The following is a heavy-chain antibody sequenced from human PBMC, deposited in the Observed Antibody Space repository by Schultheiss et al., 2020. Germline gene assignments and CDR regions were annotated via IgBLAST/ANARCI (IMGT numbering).Heavy chain of an antibody. V-gene: IGHV3-30-3*01. CDR1: GFTFSSYA. D-gene: IGHD3-10*01. CDR3: ARDGDYYGSGRGY. Sequence: GGSLRLSCAASGFTFSSYAMHWVRQAPGMGLEWVAHISPDGSDKYYADSVKGRFTISRDNSKNTLFLQMNSLRAEDTAVYYCARDGDYYGSGRGYWGQGTLVTVSS. J-gene: IGHJ4*02. CDR2: ISPDGSDK.